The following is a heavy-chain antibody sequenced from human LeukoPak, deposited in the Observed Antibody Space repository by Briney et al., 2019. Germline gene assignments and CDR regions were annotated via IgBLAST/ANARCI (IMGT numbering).Heavy chain of an antibody. D-gene: IGHD4-17*01. Sequence: SETLSLTCTVSRGSISTYYWTWIRQPPGKGLEWIGYIYYSGSTNYNPSLKSRVTISVDTSKNQFSLNLNSVTAADTAVYYCARHATVTSFTFAYWGQGTLLTVSS. CDR1: RGSISTYY. J-gene: IGHJ4*02. CDR3: ARHATVTSFTFAY. V-gene: IGHV4-59*08. CDR2: IYYSGST.